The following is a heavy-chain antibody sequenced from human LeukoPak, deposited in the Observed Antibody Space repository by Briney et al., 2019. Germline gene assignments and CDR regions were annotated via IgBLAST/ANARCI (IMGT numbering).Heavy chain of an antibody. J-gene: IGHJ4*02. V-gene: IGHV3-66*02. CDR2: IYSGGST. Sequence: GGSLRLSCAASGFTVSSNYMSWVRQAPGKGLDWVSVIYSGGSTYYADSVKGRFTISRDNSKNTLYLQMNSLRAGDTAVYYCARAPRDGYNSDYFDYWGQGTLVTVSS. CDR1: GFTVSSNY. CDR3: ARAPRDGYNSDYFDY. D-gene: IGHD5-24*01.